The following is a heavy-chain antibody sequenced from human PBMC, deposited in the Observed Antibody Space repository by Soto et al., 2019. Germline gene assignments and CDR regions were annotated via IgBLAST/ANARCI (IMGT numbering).Heavy chain of an antibody. Sequence: QVQLVQSGAEVKKPGASVKVSCKTSGYTFTNYDIAWLRQAPGQGLEWMGWISVYNGHTNYAQNLQGRIIITTDTSTSTAYMDLMSLRTDDTAVYFCARGDALVVPARFDPWSQGTLVTVSS. CDR2: ISVYNGHT. D-gene: IGHD2-21*01. CDR1: GYTFTNYD. J-gene: IGHJ5*02. CDR3: ARGDALVVPARFDP. V-gene: IGHV1-18*01.